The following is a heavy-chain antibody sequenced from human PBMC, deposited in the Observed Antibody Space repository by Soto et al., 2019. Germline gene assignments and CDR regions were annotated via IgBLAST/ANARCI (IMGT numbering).Heavy chain of an antibody. V-gene: IGHV1-2*02. CDR3: GRGRSGELVVFY. Sequence: QVQLVQSGAEVKKPGASVKVSCKASGYTFTGHYIHWVRQAPGQGPEWMGEISPVTGGAKDAQKFQGRVTMTRDTSITTVYMELTNLSPDDTAVYYCGRGRSGELVVFYWGQGTLVSVSS. J-gene: IGHJ4*02. CDR2: ISPVTGGA. D-gene: IGHD1-7*01. CDR1: GYTFTGHY.